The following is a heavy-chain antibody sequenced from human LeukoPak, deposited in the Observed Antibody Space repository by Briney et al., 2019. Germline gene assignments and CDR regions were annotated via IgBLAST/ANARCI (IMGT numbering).Heavy chain of an antibody. CDR2: IIPIFGTA. Sequence: GASVKVSCKASGGTFSSYAISWVRQAPGQGLEWMGGIIPIFGTANYAQKFQGRVTITTDESTSTAYMELSSLRSEDTAVYYCARGPGGYDSYYYYMDVWGKGTTVTVSS. V-gene: IGHV1-69*05. D-gene: IGHD5-12*01. CDR1: GGTFSSYA. CDR3: ARGPGGYDSYYYYMDV. J-gene: IGHJ6*03.